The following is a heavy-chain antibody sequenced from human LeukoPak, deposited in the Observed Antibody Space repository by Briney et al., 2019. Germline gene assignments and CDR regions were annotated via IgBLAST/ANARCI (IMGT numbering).Heavy chain of an antibody. CDR1: GFTFSSYE. CDR2: ISSSGSTI. J-gene: IGHJ4*02. V-gene: IGHV3-48*03. CDR3: ARERNAVSDY. Sequence: PGGSLRLSCAASGFTFSSYEMNWVRQAPGKGLEWVSYISSSGSTIYYADSVKGRFTVSRDNAKNSLYLQVNSLRAEDTAVYYCARERNAVSDYWGQGTLVTVSS. D-gene: IGHD2-8*01.